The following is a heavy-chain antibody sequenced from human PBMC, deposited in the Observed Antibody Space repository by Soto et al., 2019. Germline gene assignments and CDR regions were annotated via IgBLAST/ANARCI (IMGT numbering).Heavy chain of an antibody. D-gene: IGHD3-3*01. J-gene: IGHJ5*02. V-gene: IGHV3-7*05. CDR2: IKQDGSEK. Sequence: PGGSLRLSCAASGFTFSSYWMSWVRQAPGKGLEWVANIKQDGSEKYYVDSVKGRFTISRDNAKNTLYLQMNSLRAEDTAVYYCAKEISVYYDFWSGYLGGCWFDPWGQGTLVTVSS. CDR1: GFTFSSYW. CDR3: AKEISVYYDFWSGYLGGCWFDP.